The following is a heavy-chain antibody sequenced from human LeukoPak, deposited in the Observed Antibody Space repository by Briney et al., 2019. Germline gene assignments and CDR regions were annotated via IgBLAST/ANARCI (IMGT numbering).Heavy chain of an antibody. D-gene: IGHD1-14*01. CDR1: GYTFTGYY. CDR2: INPNSGGT. CDR3: ARSENPPYYYYYYYMDV. Sequence: ASVKVSCKASGYTFTGYYMHWVRQAPGQGLEWMGWINPNSGGTNYAQKFQGRVTVTRDTSISTAYMELSRLRSDDTAVYYCARSENPPYYYYYYYMDVWGKGTTVTVSS. J-gene: IGHJ6*03. V-gene: IGHV1-2*02.